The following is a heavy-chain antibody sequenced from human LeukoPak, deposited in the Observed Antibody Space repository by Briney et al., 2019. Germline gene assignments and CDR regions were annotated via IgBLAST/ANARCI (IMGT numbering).Heavy chain of an antibody. V-gene: IGHV4-31*03. CDR2: IYYSGST. CDR1: GGSISSGGYY. CDR3: ARGSYGSGSYNGFDP. Sequence: SETLSLTCTVSGGSISSGGYYWSWIRQHPGKGLEWIGYIYYSGSTYYNPSLKSRVTISVDTSKNQFSLKLSSVTAADTAVYYCARGSYGSGSYNGFDPWGQGTLVTVSS. D-gene: IGHD3-10*01. J-gene: IGHJ5*02.